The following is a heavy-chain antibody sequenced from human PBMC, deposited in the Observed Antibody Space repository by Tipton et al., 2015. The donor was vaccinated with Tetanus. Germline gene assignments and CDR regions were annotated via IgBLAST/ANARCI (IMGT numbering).Heavy chain of an antibody. D-gene: IGHD3-16*01. Sequence: QLVQSGPEVKKPGASVKVSCKASGYTFTNYGINWVRQAPGQGLEWMGWNSGYNGNTNYAQKLQGRVTMTTDTSTNTAYMELRSLRSDDTAVYYCAKKRGILRSPESLDSWGHGTLVTVSS. CDR3: AKKRGILRSPESLDS. V-gene: IGHV1-18*01. CDR2: NSGYNGNT. CDR1: GYTFTNYG. J-gene: IGHJ5*01.